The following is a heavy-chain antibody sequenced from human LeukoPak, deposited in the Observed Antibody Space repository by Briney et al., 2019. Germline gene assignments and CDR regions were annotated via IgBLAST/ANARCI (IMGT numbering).Heavy chain of an antibody. CDR2: ISYDGSNK. V-gene: IGHV3-30-3*01. Sequence: PGRSLRLSCAASGFTFSSYAMHWVRQAPGKGLEWVAVISYDGSNKYYADSVKGRFTISRDNSKNTLYLQMNSLRAEDTAVYYCARDPGIVGATTLDYWGQGTLVTVSS. D-gene: IGHD1-26*01. CDR1: GFTFSSYA. J-gene: IGHJ4*02. CDR3: ARDPGIVGATTLDY.